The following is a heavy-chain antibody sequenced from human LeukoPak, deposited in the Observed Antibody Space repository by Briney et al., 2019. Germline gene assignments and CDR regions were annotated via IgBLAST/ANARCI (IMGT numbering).Heavy chain of an antibody. CDR2: ITPSGGT. D-gene: IGHD5-24*01. CDR3: ARDRYGDGFAHFDY. Sequence: AAVKVSCMASGYTFTSYAMHWVRQAPGQGLEWMGWITPSGGTNYPQKFQGRVAITRDTSITTAHMHLSRLTSDDTAVYYCARDRYGDGFAHFDYWGQGALVSASS. J-gene: IGHJ4*02. V-gene: IGHV1-2*02. CDR1: GYTFTSYA.